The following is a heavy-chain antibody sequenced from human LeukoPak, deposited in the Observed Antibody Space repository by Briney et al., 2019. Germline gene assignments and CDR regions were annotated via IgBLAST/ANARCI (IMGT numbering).Heavy chain of an antibody. CDR2: INPSGSST. J-gene: IGHJ4*02. Sequence: ASVKVSCKASGYAFTRHYMHWVRQAPGQGLEWMGLINPSGSSTIYAQKFQGRVTMTEDTSTDTAYMELSSLRSEDTAVYYCATDLTVWWLGRNYWGQGTLVTVSS. V-gene: IGHV1-46*01. CDR1: GYAFTRHY. CDR3: ATDLTVWWLGRNY. D-gene: IGHD5-12*01.